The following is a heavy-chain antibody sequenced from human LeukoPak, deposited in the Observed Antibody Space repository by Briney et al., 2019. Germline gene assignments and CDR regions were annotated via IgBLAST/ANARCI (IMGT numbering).Heavy chain of an antibody. J-gene: IGHJ4*02. CDR2: IKEDGSEK. CDR3: VRMFHDILPAYYRDF. V-gene: IGHV3-7*02. D-gene: IGHD3-9*01. CDR1: GFXFSNHW. Sequence: GGSLRLSCAASGFXFSNHWMNWIRQAPGKGLEWVANIKEDGSEKHYVESVKGRFTISRDNAKNSLYLQMNSLRADDTAVYYCVRMFHDILPAYYRDFWGQGTLVTVSS.